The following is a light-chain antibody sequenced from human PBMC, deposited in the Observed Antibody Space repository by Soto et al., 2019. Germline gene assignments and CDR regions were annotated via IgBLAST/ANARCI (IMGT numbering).Light chain of an antibody. Sequence: EVVLTQSPGTLSLSPGERTTLSCRASQSVSSSYLAWYQQKPGQAPRLLIYAASSRATGIPDRFSGSGSGTDFTLTISRLEPEDFAVYYCQQYGSSRWTLGQGTKVDIK. V-gene: IGKV3-20*01. J-gene: IGKJ1*01. CDR3: QQYGSSRWT. CDR2: AAS. CDR1: QSVSSSY.